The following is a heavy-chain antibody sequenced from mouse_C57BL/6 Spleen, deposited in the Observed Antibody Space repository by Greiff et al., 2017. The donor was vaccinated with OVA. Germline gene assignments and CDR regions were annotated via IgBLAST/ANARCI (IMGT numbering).Heavy chain of an antibody. CDR1: GYAFSSYW. V-gene: IGHV1-80*01. Sequence: VQLQQSGAELVKPGASVKISCKASGYAFSSYWMNWVKQRPGKGLEWIGQIYPGDGDTNYNGKFKGKATLTADKSSSTAYMQLSSLTSEDSAVYFCARCGRRAGYYFDYWGQGTTLTVSS. CDR3: ARCGRRAGYYFDY. D-gene: IGHD2-12*01. J-gene: IGHJ2*01. CDR2: IYPGDGDT.